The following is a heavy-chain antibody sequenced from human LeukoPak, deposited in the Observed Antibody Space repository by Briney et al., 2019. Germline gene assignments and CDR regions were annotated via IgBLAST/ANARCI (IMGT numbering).Heavy chain of an antibody. V-gene: IGHV4-34*01. CDR1: GGSFSGYY. J-gene: IGHJ4*02. CDR3: ARGYSYGYFY. D-gene: IGHD5-18*01. CDR2: INHSGST. Sequence: KPSETLSLTCAVYGGSFSGYYWSWIRQPPGKGLEWIGEINHSGSTNYNPSLKSRVTISVDTSKNQFSLNLSSVTAADTAVYYCARGYSYGYFYWGQGTLVTVSS.